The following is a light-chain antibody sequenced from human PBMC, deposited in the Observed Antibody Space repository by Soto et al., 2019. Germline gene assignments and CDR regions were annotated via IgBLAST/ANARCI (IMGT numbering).Light chain of an antibody. Sequence: VMTQSPATLSVSPGERATLSCRASQSVGNNLAWYRHKPGQAPRLLIYGASTRATGFPARFSGSGSGTDFTPPISTLQSKVFAFFYCQNKKKGPGRLGKGT. CDR2: GAS. CDR1: QSVGNN. J-gene: IGKJ2*03. CDR3: QNKKKGPGR. V-gene: IGKV3-15*01.